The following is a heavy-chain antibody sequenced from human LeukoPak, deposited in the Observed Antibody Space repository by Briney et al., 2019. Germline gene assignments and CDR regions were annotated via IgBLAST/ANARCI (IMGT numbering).Heavy chain of an antibody. Sequence: AASVKVSCKASGYTFTSYGISWVRQAPGQGLEWMGWISAYNGNTNYAQKLQGRATMTTDTSTSTAYMELRSLRSDDTAVYFCARVGYDRDFDYWGQGTLVTVSS. V-gene: IGHV1-18*01. CDR3: ARVGYDRDFDY. CDR2: ISAYNGNT. J-gene: IGHJ4*02. CDR1: GYTFTSYG. D-gene: IGHD3-22*01.